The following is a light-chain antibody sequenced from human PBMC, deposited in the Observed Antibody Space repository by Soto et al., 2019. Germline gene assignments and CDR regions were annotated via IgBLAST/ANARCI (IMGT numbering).Light chain of an antibody. V-gene: IGKV1-39*01. Sequence: IQLPQSPSSLSASVGDRVTITCRTSQSISKSLNWYQQKVGKAPKLLIHLASTLQSGVPSRFSGSGFGTDFSLSITSLQPQDFATYYCQSADAFGQGTKLEIK. CDR2: LAS. J-gene: IGKJ2*01. CDR3: QSADA. CDR1: QSISKS.